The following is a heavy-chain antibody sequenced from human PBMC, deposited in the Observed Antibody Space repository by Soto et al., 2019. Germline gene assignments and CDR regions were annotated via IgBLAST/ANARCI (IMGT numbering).Heavy chain of an antibody. J-gene: IGHJ6*02. CDR1: GYTFTGYY. V-gene: IGHV1-2*04. Sequence: QVQLVQSGAEVKKPGASVKVSCKASGYTFTGYYMHWVRQAPGQGLEWMGWINPNSGGPNYAQKFQGWVTMTRDTSISTAYMELSRLRSDDTAVYYCARMDGIVGATSGMDVWGQGTTVTVSS. D-gene: IGHD1-26*01. CDR3: ARMDGIVGATSGMDV. CDR2: INPNSGGP.